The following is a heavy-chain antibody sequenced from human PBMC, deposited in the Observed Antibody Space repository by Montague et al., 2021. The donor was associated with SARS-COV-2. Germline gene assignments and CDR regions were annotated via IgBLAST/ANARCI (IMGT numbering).Heavy chain of an antibody. V-gene: IGHV3-23*01. J-gene: IGHJ4*02. CDR3: ANHYSDGNGYPY. CDR1: GFTFSNFA. Sequence: SLRLSCAASGFTFSNFAMSWVRQAPGKGLEWVSAISGSGGSTYYADSVKGRFTISRDNSKNRLYLQINSLSAEDTAVFYCANHYSDGNGYPYWGQGTLVTVSS. CDR2: ISGSGGST. D-gene: IGHD3-22*01.